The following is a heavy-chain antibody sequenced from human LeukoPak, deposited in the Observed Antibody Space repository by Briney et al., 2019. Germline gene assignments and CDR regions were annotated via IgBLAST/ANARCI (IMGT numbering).Heavy chain of an antibody. CDR1: GFTFSSYA. Sequence: GGSLRLSCAASGFTFSSYAMSWIRQTPGKGLEWISYISYTYSDIYYADSVRGRFTISRDNAKNSLYLQMNNLRAEDTAVYYCASGSSSVGYWGQGTRVTVSS. D-gene: IGHD6-6*01. V-gene: IGHV3-11*01. J-gene: IGHJ4*02. CDR2: ISYTYSDI. CDR3: ASGSSSVGY.